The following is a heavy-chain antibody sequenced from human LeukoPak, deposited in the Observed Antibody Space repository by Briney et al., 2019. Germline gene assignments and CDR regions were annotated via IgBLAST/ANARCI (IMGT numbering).Heavy chain of an antibody. CDR2: IYYSGST. CDR3: AREPNPGRLWSGYYPPFDY. CDR1: GDSISSYY. V-gene: IGHV4-59*12. D-gene: IGHD3-3*01. Sequence: SETLSLTCTVSGDSISSYYWSWIRQPPGKGLEWIGYIYYSGSTNYNPSLKSRVTISVDTSKNQFSLKLSSVTAADTAVYYCAREPNPGRLWSGYYPPFDYWGQGTLVTVSS. J-gene: IGHJ4*02.